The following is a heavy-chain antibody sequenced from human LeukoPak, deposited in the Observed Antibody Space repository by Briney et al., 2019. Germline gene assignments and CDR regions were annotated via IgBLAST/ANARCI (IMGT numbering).Heavy chain of an antibody. CDR1: GFTFSSYG. CDR2: ISYDGSNK. V-gene: IGHV3-30*03. CDR3: ARDLWFGVLSAFDI. Sequence: GGSLRLSCAASGFTFSSYGMHWVRQAPGKGLEWVAVISYDGSNKYYADSVKGRFTISRDNSKNTLYLQMNSLRAEDTAVYYCARDLWFGVLSAFDIWGQGTMVTVSS. J-gene: IGHJ3*02. D-gene: IGHD3-10*01.